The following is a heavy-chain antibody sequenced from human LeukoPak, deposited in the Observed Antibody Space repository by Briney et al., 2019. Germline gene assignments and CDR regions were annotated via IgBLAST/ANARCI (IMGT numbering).Heavy chain of an antibody. CDR3: ARDLQGYSYGGEAFDI. J-gene: IGHJ3*02. D-gene: IGHD5-18*01. CDR2: ISPNSGGT. V-gene: IGHV1-2*02. Sequence: ASVKVSCKASGYTFTGYYMHWVRQAPGQGLEWMGWISPNSGGTNYAQKFQGRVTMTRDTSISTAYMELSRLGSDDTAVYYCARDLQGYSYGGEAFDIWGQGTMVTVSS. CDR1: GYTFTGYY.